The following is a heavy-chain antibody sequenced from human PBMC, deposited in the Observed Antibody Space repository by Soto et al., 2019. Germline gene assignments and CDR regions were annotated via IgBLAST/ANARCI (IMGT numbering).Heavy chain of an antibody. CDR1: VCSLSSDNYY. J-gene: IGHJ6*02. Sequence: SETLSLTCTVSVCSLSSDNYYWTSIRQPPGTGLEWIGYVYYSGSTYYNPSLQSRVTISVDTSQNQFSLKLTSVTAADSAVYYCARDNRAYTYGLSYEYYGMDVWGQGTTVTVSS. V-gene: IGHV4-30-4*02. CDR2: VYYSGST. D-gene: IGHD5-18*01. CDR3: ARDNRAYTYGLSYEYYGMDV.